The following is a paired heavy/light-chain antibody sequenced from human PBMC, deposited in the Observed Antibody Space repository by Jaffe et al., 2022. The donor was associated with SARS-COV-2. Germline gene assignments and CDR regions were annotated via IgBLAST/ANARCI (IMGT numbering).Heavy chain of an antibody. D-gene: IGHD2-8*02. V-gene: IGHV4-30-2*01. Sequence: QLQLQGSGTGLVKPSQTLSLTCGVSGGSMNNGSCAWSWIRQPPGKGLEWIGYIYYSGSVYSNPSLKSRVTLSLDKTKNQFSLALSSVTVADTAVYYCARGLLGQAGVGFDVWGQGTVVTVSP. CDR1: GGSMNNGSCA. CDR2: IYYSGSV. J-gene: IGHJ3*01. CDR3: ARGLLGQAGVGFDV.
Light chain of an antibody. CDR1: ALPKKY. J-gene: IGLJ2*01. Sequence: YELTQSPSVSVSPGQTARITCSGDALPKKYAYWYQQKSGQAPVLIISEDKKRPSGIPERFSGSSSGTMATLIISGAQVEDEGDYYCYSTDSSGSHRVFGGGTKLTVL. V-gene: IGLV3-10*01. CDR3: YSTDSSGSHRV. CDR2: EDK.